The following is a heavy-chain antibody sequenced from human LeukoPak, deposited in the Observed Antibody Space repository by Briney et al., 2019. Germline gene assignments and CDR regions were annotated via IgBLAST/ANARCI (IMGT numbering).Heavy chain of an antibody. J-gene: IGHJ2*01. V-gene: IGHV4-59*08. CDR1: GGSISSYY. CDR2: IYYSGST. Sequence: SETLSLTCNVSGGSISSYYWSWIRQPPGKGLEWIGYIYYSGSTNYDPSLKSRVTISVDTSRSQFSLTLSSVTAADTAVYYCARQPRGIHGYFDLWGRGTLVTVSS. D-gene: IGHD1-14*01. CDR3: ARQPRGIHGYFDL.